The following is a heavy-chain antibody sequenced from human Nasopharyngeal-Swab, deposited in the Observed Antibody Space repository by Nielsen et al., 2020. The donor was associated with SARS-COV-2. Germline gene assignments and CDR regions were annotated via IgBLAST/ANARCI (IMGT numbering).Heavy chain of an antibody. D-gene: IGHD2-2*01. CDR2: VSQGGGT. CDR3: ARGGAGVVPSPVLGLGPYYSYYYMDV. Sequence: WIRQRPGKGLEWIGEVSQGGGTNYNPSLKNRVTISVATSKNQFSLKLSSVTAAETAVYYCARGGAGVVPSPVLGLGPYYSYYYMDVWGKGTTVTVSS. V-gene: IGHV4-34*01. J-gene: IGHJ6*03.